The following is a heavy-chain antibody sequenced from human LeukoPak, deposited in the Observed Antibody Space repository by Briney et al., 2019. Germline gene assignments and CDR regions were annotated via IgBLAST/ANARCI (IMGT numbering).Heavy chain of an antibody. CDR2: VNGDGSST. V-gene: IGHV3-74*01. CDR3: ARDGIAAVDFDY. D-gene: IGHD6-13*01. Sequence: GGSLRLSCAASGFTFSTYWMHWVRQAPGKGLVWVSRVNGDGSSTNYADSVKGRFTISRDNAKNTLYLQMNSLRAEDTAVYYCARDGIAAVDFDYRGQGILVTVSS. CDR1: GFTFSTYW. J-gene: IGHJ4*02.